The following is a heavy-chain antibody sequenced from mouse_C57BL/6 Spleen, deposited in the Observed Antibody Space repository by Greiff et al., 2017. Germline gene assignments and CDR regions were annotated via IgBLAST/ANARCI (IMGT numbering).Heavy chain of an antibody. V-gene: IGHV1-69*01. J-gene: IGHJ2*01. D-gene: IGHD1-1*01. CDR3: ARSTVEGYFDD. Sequence: QVQLQQPGAELVMPGASVKLSCKASGYTFTSYWMHWVKQRPGQGLEWIGEIDPSDSYTNYNQKFKGKSTLTVDKSSSTAYMQLSSLTSEDSAVYYCARSTVEGYFDDWGQGTTLTVSS. CDR2: IDPSDSYT. CDR1: GYTFTSYW.